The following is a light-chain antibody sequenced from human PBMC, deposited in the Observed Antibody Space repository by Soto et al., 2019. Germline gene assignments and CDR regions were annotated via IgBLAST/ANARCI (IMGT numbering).Light chain of an antibody. CDR3: QQSYSTLWT. CDR2: DVF. CDR1: QSISRY. Sequence: DTLMTQSPSSLSASVGDRVTITCRASQSISRYLNWYQQKPGKAPKLLIYDVFSLKSGVPSRFSGSGSGTDFTLTISSLQPEDFATYYCQQSYSTLWTFGQGTKVDIK. V-gene: IGKV1-39*01. J-gene: IGKJ1*01.